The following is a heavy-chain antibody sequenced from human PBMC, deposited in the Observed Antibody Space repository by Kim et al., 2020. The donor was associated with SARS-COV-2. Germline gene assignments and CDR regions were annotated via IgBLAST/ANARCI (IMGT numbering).Heavy chain of an antibody. J-gene: IGHJ4*02. CDR2: IYHSGST. CDR3: ARIVGATNDY. CDR1: GYSISSGYY. D-gene: IGHD1-26*01. Sequence: SETLSLTCTVSGYSISSGYYWGWIRQPPGKGLEWIGSIYHSGSTYYNPSLKSRVTISVDTSKNQFSLKLSSVTAADTAVYYCARIVGATNDYWGQGTLVTVSS. V-gene: IGHV4-38-2*02.